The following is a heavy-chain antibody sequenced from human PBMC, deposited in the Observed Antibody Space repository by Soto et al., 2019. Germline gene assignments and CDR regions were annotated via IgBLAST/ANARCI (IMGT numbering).Heavy chain of an antibody. V-gene: IGHV1-46*01. CDR1: GYSFISYY. CDR2: INPSGGGT. D-gene: IGHD1-26*01. Sequence: GASVKVSCKASGYSFISYYLHWVRQAPEQGLEWMGIINPSGGGTSYAEKFQGRVTMTSDTSTNTVYMELSSLRSEDTAVYYCAKAAQVGAYPNWFDPWGQGTLVTVSS. CDR3: AKAAQVGAYPNWFDP. J-gene: IGHJ5*02.